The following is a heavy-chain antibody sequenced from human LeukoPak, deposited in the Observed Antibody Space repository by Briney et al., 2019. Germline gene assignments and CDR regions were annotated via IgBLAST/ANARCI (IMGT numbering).Heavy chain of an antibody. J-gene: IGHJ4*02. V-gene: IGHV4-59*01. CDR3: ASDGGKGWLWFDY. CDR1: GGSISSNY. D-gene: IGHD3-9*01. Sequence: SETLSLTCTVSGGSISSNYWSWIRQPPGKGLEYIGYIYFSGSTNYNPSLKSRVTISVDTSKNQFSLKLSSVTAADTAVYYCASDGGKGWLWFDYWGQGTLVTVSS. CDR2: IYFSGST.